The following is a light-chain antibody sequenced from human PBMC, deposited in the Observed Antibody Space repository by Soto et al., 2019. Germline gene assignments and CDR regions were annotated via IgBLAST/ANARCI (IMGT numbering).Light chain of an antibody. CDR1: SSNIGSNS. J-gene: IGLJ2*01. CDR3: AAWDGSLNVVV. Sequence: QSVLTQPPSASGTPGQRVTISCSGSSSNIGSNSVNWYQQLPGTAPKLLIYDNNQRPSGVPDRFSGSKSGTSASLAISGLQSEDEADYYCAAWDGSLNVVVFGGGTQLTFL. V-gene: IGLV1-44*01. CDR2: DNN.